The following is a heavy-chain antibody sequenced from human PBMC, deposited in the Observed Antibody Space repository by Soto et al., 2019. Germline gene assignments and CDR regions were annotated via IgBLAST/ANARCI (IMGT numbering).Heavy chain of an antibody. D-gene: IGHD6-19*01. Sequence: QVQLQESGPGLVKPSGTLSLTCAVSSGSISSSNWWGWVRQPPGKGLEWIGEIYHSGSTNYNPSLKSRVTISVDKSKNQFSLKLSSVTAADTAVYYCASPDGYSSGWYDYWGQGTLVTVSS. J-gene: IGHJ4*02. CDR2: IYHSGST. CDR1: SGSISSSNW. CDR3: ASPDGYSSGWYDY. V-gene: IGHV4-4*02.